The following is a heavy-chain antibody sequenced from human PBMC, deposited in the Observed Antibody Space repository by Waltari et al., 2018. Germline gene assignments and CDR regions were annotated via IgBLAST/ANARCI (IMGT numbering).Heavy chain of an antibody. D-gene: IGHD3-16*01. Sequence: QVHLQESGPGLVRPSETLSLTCTVSSYSVTTGHYWGWVRPAPGKGLEWIGRVNTHGHPYNNPSLKSRVALSLDTSKKQFSLEMRSVSAADTAVYYCARATSGDPIEFWGQGTLVTVSS. V-gene: IGHV4-38-2*02. CDR3: ARATSGDPIEF. CDR2: VNTHGHP. CDR1: SYSVTTGHY. J-gene: IGHJ4*02.